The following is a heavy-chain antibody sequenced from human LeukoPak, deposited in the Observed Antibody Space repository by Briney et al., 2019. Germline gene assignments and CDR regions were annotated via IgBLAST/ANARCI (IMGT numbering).Heavy chain of an antibody. J-gene: IGHJ5*02. CDR1: GGTFSSYS. D-gene: IGHD3-9*01. CDR3: ARGTHYDILTGYYNLRWFDP. Sequence: SVKVSCKASGGTFSSYSISWVRQAPGQGLGWMGGIIPIFGTANYAQKFQGRVTITADKSTSTAYMELSSLRSEDTAVYYCARGTHYDILTGYYNLRWFDPWGQGTLVTVSS. CDR2: IIPIFGTA. V-gene: IGHV1-69*06.